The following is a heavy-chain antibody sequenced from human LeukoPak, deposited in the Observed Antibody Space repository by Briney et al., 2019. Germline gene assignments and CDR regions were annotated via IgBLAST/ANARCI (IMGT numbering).Heavy chain of an antibody. D-gene: IGHD2-2*01. CDR2: LGRSGEYK. J-gene: IGHJ6*02. V-gene: IGHV3-23*01. CDR1: GFRFTDYS. CDR3: VKDRPCETCMPMDA. Sequence: GGSLRLSCAASGFRFTDYSMSWVRQAPGKGLEWVAGLGRSGEYKYYADSVKGRFTISRDNSKDTVSLQMNSLRAEDSAIYFCVKDRPCETCMPMDAWGQGATVTVSS.